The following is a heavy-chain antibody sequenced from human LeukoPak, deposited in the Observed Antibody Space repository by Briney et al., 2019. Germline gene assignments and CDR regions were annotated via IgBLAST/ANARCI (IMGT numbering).Heavy chain of an antibody. CDR3: ARDSQYQLPPYNWFDP. CDR1: GYTFTGYS. J-gene: IGHJ5*02. V-gene: IGHV1-2*02. Sequence: GASVRVSCKASGYTFTGYSIHWLRQAPGQGLEWMGRINPNSGVTKYAQKFQGRVTMTRDTSTTTAYLELTRLRSDDTAVYYCARDSQYQLPPYNWFDPWGQGTLVTVSS. CDR2: INPNSGVT. D-gene: IGHD4-11*01.